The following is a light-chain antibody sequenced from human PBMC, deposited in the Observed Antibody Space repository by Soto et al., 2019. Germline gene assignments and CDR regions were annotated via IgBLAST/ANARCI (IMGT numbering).Light chain of an antibody. Sequence: QSALTQPPSASGSPGQSVTISCTGTSSDVGGYNYVSWYQQHPGKAPKLMIYEGSKRPSGVPDRFSGSKSGNTASLTVSGIQAEDEADYYCSSYAGSNIVFGGGTKLTVL. CDR2: EGS. CDR3: SSYAGSNIV. CDR1: SSDVGGYNY. J-gene: IGLJ2*01. V-gene: IGLV2-8*01.